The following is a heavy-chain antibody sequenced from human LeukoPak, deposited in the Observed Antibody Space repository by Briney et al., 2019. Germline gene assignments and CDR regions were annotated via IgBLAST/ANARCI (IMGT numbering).Heavy chain of an antibody. CDR3: AKDRRVRGVTNFDY. D-gene: IGHD3-10*02. CDR2: ISGSGGST. V-gene: IGHV3-23*01. Sequence: GGSLRLSCVASRFTFSSDAMSWVRQAPGKGLEWVSGISGSGGSTDYAESVKGRLTISRDNSKNTLYLQMNSLRAEDTAIYYCAKDRRVRGVTNFDYWGQGTLVTVSS. CDR1: RFTFSSDA. J-gene: IGHJ4*02.